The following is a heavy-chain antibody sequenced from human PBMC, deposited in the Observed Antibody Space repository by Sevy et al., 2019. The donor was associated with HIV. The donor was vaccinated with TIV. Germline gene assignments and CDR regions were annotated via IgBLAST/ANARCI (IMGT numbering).Heavy chain of an antibody. Sequence: SETLSLTCAVSGGSISSGGYAWSWIRQPPGKSLEWIGYIYHSGSTYYNPSLKSRVTVSVDRSKNQFSLKLSSVTAAETAVYYCARGRLALAYCGGDCYPYLDYWGQGTLVTVSS. D-gene: IGHD2-21*02. V-gene: IGHV4-30-2*01. CDR1: GGSISSGGYA. CDR3: ARGRLALAYCGGDCYPYLDY. J-gene: IGHJ4*01. CDR2: IYHSGST.